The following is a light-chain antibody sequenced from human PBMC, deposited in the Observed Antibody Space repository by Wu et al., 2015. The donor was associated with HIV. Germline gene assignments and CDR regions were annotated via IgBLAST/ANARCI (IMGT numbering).Light chain of an antibody. Sequence: EIVMTQFPATLSVSPGERVTLSCRASQTINSNLAWYQQKPGQAPRLLIYGTSTRASDIPARFSGSGSGTEFTLTISSLQSEDFAVYYCQQRSNWPRLTFGGGTKVEIK. CDR3: QQRSNWPRLT. CDR1: QTINSN. CDR2: GTS. V-gene: IGKV3-15*01. J-gene: IGKJ4*01.